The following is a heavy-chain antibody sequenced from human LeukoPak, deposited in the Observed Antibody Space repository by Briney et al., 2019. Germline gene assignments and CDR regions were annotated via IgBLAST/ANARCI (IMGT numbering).Heavy chain of an antibody. J-gene: IGHJ6*03. CDR2: INTNTGNP. Sequence: ASVKVSCKASGYTFTSYAMNWVRQAPGQGLEWMGWINTNTGNPTYAQGFTGRFVFSLDTSVSTAYLQISSLKAEDTAVYYCARAGGKQLIYYYYYYYMDVWGKGTTVTVSS. D-gene: IGHD6-13*01. V-gene: IGHV7-4-1*02. CDR3: ARAGGKQLIYYYYYYYMDV. CDR1: GYTFTSYA.